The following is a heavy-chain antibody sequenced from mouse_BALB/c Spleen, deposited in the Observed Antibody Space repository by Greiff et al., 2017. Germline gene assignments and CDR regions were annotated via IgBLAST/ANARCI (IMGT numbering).Heavy chain of an antibody. V-gene: IGHV1S81*02. Sequence: QVQLQQPGAELVKPGASVKLSCKASGYTFTSYWMHWVKQRPGQGLEWIGEINPSNGRTNYNEKFKSKATLTVDKSSSTAYMQLSSLTSEDSAVYYCARSTPEAWFAYWGQGTLVTVSA. J-gene: IGHJ3*01. CDR1: GYTFTSYW. CDR3: ARSTPEAWFAY. CDR2: INPSNGRT. D-gene: IGHD2-1*01.